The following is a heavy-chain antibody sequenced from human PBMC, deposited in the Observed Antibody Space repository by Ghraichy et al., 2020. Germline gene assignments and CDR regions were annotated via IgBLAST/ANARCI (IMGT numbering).Heavy chain of an antibody. CDR2: IRGSGSST. V-gene: IGHV3-23*01. Sequence: GGSLRLSCAASGFTFSSYAMSWVRQAPGKGLEWVSAIRGSGSSTYYTDSVKGRFTISRDNSKNTLYLQMNSLRAEDTAVYYCAKDSDYADSSGYYFNAFDIWGQRTMVPLSS. D-gene: IGHD3-22*01. J-gene: IGHJ3*02. CDR3: AKDSDYADSSGYYFNAFDI. CDR1: GFTFSSYA.